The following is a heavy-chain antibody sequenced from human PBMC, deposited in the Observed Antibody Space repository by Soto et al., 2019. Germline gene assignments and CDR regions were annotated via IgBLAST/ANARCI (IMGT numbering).Heavy chain of an antibody. J-gene: IGHJ5*02. CDR2: INPNGGST. V-gene: IGHV1-46*01. Sequence: ASVKVSCKAPGGTFTSYYLNWVRQAPGQGLEWMGVINPNGGSTKYAQKFQGRITMTRDTSRSTVYMELSSLRSEHTAVYYCARSSGGNFGIIIEGSNWFDPWGQGTLVTVSS. CDR3: ARSSGGNFGIIIEGSNWFDP. D-gene: IGHD3-3*01. CDR1: GGTFTSYY.